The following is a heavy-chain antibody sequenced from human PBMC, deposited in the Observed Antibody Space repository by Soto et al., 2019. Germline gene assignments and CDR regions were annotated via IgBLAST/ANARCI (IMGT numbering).Heavy chain of an antibody. D-gene: IGHD3-22*01. CDR2: IYYSGST. Sequence: SETLSLTCTVSGGSIDTYYWSWIRQPPGKGLQWIGYIYYSGSTTYSPSLKSRVTISVDRSKNQFSLNLTSVTAADTAVYYCARLGGYYQSLDTWGQGTLVTVS. CDR1: GGSIDTYY. V-gene: IGHV4-59*08. CDR3: ARLGGYYQSLDT. J-gene: IGHJ5*02.